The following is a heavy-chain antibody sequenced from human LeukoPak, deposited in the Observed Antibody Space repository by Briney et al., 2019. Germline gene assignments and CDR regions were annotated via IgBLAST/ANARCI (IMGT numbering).Heavy chain of an antibody. Sequence: GGSLRLSCAASGFTVSSNYMSWVRQAPGKGLEWVSYISSSGSSIYYADSVKGRFTISRDNAKNSLYLQMNSLRAEDTAVYYCARADSIGDYMDVWGKGTTVSVSS. CDR1: GFTVSSNY. CDR3: ARADSIGDYMDV. V-gene: IGHV3-11*04. CDR2: ISSSGSSI. J-gene: IGHJ6*03. D-gene: IGHD2-21*01.